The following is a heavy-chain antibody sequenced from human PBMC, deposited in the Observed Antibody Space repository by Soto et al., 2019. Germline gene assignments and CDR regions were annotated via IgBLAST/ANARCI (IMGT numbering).Heavy chain of an antibody. Sequence: KPGGSLRLSCAASGFTFSTYNMNWVRQAPGKGLEWVSSISTSSSYIYYADSVKGRFTISRDNAKNSLYLQMNSLRAEDTAVYYCARVYRAVAGTDYYFGMDVWGQGTTVTVSS. D-gene: IGHD6-19*01. CDR2: ISTSSSYI. J-gene: IGHJ6*02. V-gene: IGHV3-21*01. CDR1: GFTFSTYN. CDR3: ARVYRAVAGTDYYFGMDV.